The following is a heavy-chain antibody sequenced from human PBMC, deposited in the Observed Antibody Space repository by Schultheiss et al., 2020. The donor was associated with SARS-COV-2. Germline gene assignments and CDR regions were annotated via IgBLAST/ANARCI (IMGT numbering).Heavy chain of an antibody. CDR1: GYSFTNYW. V-gene: IGHV5-51*01. Sequence: GESLKISCKGAGYSFTNYWIAWVRQMPGKGLEWMGIIYPGDSDTRYSPSFQGQVTISADKSISTAYLQWSSLKASDTAMYYCARIVVPAAISWFDPWGQGTLVTVSS. J-gene: IGHJ5*02. D-gene: IGHD2-2*02. CDR2: IYPGDSDT. CDR3: ARIVVPAAISWFDP.